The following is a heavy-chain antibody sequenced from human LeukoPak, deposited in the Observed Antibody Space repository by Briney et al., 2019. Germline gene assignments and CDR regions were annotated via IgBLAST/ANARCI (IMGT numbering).Heavy chain of an antibody. V-gene: IGHV4-59*13. CDR3: GSTNYNPSLKSRVTISVDTSKNQFSLKLSSVTAADTAVYYCARVMLTGYSPGQYYFDY. D-gene: IGHD3-10*01. J-gene: IGHJ4*02. CDR1: GDPLSRYY. Sequence: SETQTLPCSVCGDPLSRYYWSWIRQPTGEALESGGYTVCRSCYIFHPSLKSRVPQPVEKRQNHSSLKLGSVTAADTGVYYSGSTNYNPSLKSRVTISVDTSKNQFSLKLSSVTAADTAVYYCARVMLTGYSPGQYYFDYWGQGTLVTVSS. CDR2: TVCRSCY.